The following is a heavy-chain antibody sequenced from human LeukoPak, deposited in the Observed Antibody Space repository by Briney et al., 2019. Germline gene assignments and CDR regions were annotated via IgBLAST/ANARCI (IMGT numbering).Heavy chain of an antibody. V-gene: IGHV3-23*01. CDR1: GFTFSSYA. J-gene: IGHJ4*02. D-gene: IGHD3-9*01. CDR2: ISGSGGST. Sequence: GGSLRLSCAASGFTFSSYAMSWVRQAPGKGLEWVSAISGSGGSTYYADSVKGRFTISRDSSKNTLYLQMNSLRAEDTAVYYCATQNFDWLLDRFDYWGQGTLVTVSS. CDR3: ATQNFDWLLDRFDY.